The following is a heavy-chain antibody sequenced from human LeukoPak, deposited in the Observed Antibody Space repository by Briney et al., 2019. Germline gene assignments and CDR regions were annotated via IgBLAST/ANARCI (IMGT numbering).Heavy chain of an antibody. J-gene: IGHJ6*02. D-gene: IGHD3-16*02. Sequence: GGSLRLSCAASGFTFSNYWMSWVRQTPGKGLEWVANIKEDGSDKYYVDSLKGRFTISRDNAKNSLYLQMNSLRVEDTALYYCAKDIGRYYYYGMDVWGQGTTVTVSS. CDR3: AKDIGRYYYYGMDV. V-gene: IGHV3-7*03. CDR1: GFTFSNYW. CDR2: IKEDGSDK.